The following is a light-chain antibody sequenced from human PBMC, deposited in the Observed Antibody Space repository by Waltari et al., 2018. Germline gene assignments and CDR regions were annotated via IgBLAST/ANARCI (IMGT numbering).Light chain of an antibody. J-gene: IGLJ2*01. CDR2: GNS. Sequence: QSVLTQPPSVSGAPGQRVTIPCTGSSSNFGAGYAVHWYQQLPGTAPKLLIYGNSNRPSGVTDRFSGSRSGTSASLAITGLQAEDEADYYCQSYDSSLRGSIFGGGTKLTVL. V-gene: IGLV1-40*01. CDR3: QSYDSSLRGSI. CDR1: SSNFGAGYA.